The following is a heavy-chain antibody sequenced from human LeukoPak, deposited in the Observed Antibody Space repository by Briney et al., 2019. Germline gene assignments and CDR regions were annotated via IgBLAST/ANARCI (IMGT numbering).Heavy chain of an antibody. CDR2: INGYNGNT. V-gene: IGHV1-18*01. Sequence: ASVKVSCKSSGYTFTSYGITWVRQAPGQGLKWMGWINGYNGNTNYAQRLQGRVTMTTDTSTSTAYMELRSPKSDDTAVYYCARDHRKNVVVVPDAIYYYYMDVWGEGTTVTVSS. CDR1: GYTFTSYG. CDR3: ARDHRKNVVVVPDAIYYYYMDV. J-gene: IGHJ6*03. D-gene: IGHD2-2*02.